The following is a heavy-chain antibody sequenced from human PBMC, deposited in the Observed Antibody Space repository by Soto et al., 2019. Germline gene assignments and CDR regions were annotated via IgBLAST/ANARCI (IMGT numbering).Heavy chain of an antibody. CDR2: INHSGST. CDR3: ARARSGGGYYYYYGMDV. V-gene: IGHV4-34*01. J-gene: IGHJ6*02. D-gene: IGHD3-10*01. CDR1: GGSFSGYY. Sequence: QVQLQQWGAGLLKPSETLSLTCAVYGGSFSGYYWSWIRQPPGKGLEWIGEINHSGSTNYNPSLKSRVTISVDTSKNQFSLKLSSVTAADTAVYYCARARSGGGYYYYYGMDVWGQGTTVTVSS.